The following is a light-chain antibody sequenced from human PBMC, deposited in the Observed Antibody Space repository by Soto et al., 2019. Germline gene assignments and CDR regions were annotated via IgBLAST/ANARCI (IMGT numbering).Light chain of an antibody. CDR1: LGVLSSPNNDND. V-gene: IGKV4-1*01. CDR2: WAS. CDR3: QQYFDSPRT. J-gene: IGKJ1*01. Sequence: IMLTLSAASLAGSPVLKAPLKCRPRLGVLSSPNNDNDLGWYRQKPGQPPKLLIYWASTRAAGVPDRFSGSGSGTDFTLTISSLQAEDLAVYYCQQYFDSPRTFGQGTKVDI.